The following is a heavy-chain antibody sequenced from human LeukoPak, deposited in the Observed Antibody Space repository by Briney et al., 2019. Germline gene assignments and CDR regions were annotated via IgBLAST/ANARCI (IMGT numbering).Heavy chain of an antibody. CDR3: ARDRGIAAAFDY. CDR1: GFTFSSYG. CDR2: IWYDGSNK. D-gene: IGHD6-13*01. V-gene: IGHV3-33*01. J-gene: IGHJ4*02. Sequence: GGSLRLSCAASGFTFSSYGMHWVRQAPGKGLEWVAVIWYDGSNKYYADSVKGRFTISRDNSKNTLYLQMNSLRAEDTAVYYCARDRGIAAAFDYWGQGTLVTVSS.